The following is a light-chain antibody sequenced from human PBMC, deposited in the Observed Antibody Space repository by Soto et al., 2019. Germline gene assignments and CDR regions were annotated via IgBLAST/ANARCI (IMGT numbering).Light chain of an antibody. Sequence: DIQMTQSPSSLPASVGDRVTITCRASQGISNYLACYQQKPGKVPNLLIYAASTLQSGVPSRFSGGGSGTDFTLTINSLQPEDVATYYCQKYNSAAYTFGQGTRLEIK. J-gene: IGKJ2*01. V-gene: IGKV1-27*01. CDR1: QGISNY. CDR3: QKYNSAAYT. CDR2: AAS.